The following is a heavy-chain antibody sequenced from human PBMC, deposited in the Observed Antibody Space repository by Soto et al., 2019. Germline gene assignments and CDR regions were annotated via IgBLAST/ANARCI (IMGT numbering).Heavy chain of an antibody. J-gene: IGHJ6*02. Sequence: EVQLLESGGGLVQPGGSLXXSXXXXXXXXXTYXXXXXXQAPGKGLEWVSAITGTGGNTYYVDSVKGRFTSSRDNSKNMLYLQMNSLRVEDTAVYYCARIRGYWYGLDVWGQGTTVTVSS. V-gene: IGHV3-23*01. CDR3: ARIRGYWYGLDV. CDR2: ITGTGGNT. CDR1: XXXXXTYX.